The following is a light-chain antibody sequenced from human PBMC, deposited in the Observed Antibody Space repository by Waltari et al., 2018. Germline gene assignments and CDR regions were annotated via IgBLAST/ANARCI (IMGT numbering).Light chain of an antibody. CDR3: QRYDSALRA. V-gene: IGKV1-27*01. CDR2: TAS. Sequence: DMQTTQSPSSLSASVGDRVTITCRASQDIGTALAWYQQKPGTAPNLLIYTASTLQSGVPSRFSVRGSGTDFTLTISSLQPEDVATYYCQRYDSALRAFGQGTKVEIK. CDR1: QDIGTA. J-gene: IGKJ1*01.